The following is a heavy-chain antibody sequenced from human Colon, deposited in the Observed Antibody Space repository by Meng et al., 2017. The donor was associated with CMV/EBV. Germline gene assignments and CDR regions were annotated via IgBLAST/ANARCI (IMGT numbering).Heavy chain of an antibody. J-gene: IGHJ6*02. V-gene: IGHV3-7*01. CDR3: VRDRGASCTNGVCSYSGMDV. D-gene: IGHD2-8*01. CDR1: GFTFSTYW. CDR2: IKPDGSEQ. Sequence: ESLKISCAASGFTFSTYWMSWVRQAPGQGLEWVANIKPDGSEQYYVDSVKGRFTISRDNAKNSLYLQMNSLRAEDTAVYYCVRDRGASCTNGVCSYSGMDVWGQGTTVTVSS.